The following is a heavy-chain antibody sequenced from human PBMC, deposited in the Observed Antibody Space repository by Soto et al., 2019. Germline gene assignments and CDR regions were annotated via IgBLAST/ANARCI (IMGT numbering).Heavy chain of an antibody. V-gene: IGHV1-69*01. CDR1: GGTFSSYA. CDR2: IIPSFGTA. J-gene: IGHJ4*02. D-gene: IGHD6-19*01. Sequence: QVQLVQSGAEVKKPGSSVKVSCKASGGTFSSYAISWVRQAPGPGLEWMGGIIPSFGTANYAQKFQGRVTITADESTSTAYMELSSMRSEDTAVYYCAMGWYSSGWLGYWGQGTLVTVSS. CDR3: AMGWYSSGWLGY.